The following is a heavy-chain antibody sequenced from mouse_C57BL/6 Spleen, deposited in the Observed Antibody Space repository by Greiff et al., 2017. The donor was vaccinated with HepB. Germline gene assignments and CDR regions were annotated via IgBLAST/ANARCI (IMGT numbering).Heavy chain of an antibody. CDR1: GFTFSSYA. CDR3: AGDGGTTVVFDY. D-gene: IGHD1-1*01. V-gene: IGHV5-4*01. Sequence: EVKLMESGGGLVKPGGSLKLSCAASGFTFSSYAMSWVRQTPEKRLEWVATISDGGSYTYYPDNVKGRFTISRDNAKNNLYLQMSHLKSEDTAMYYCAGDGGTTVVFDYWGQGTTLTVSS. CDR2: ISDGGSYT. J-gene: IGHJ2*01.